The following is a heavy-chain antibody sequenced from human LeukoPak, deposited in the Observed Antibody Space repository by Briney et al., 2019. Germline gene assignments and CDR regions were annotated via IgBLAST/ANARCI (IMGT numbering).Heavy chain of an antibody. CDR1: GFTFSRYE. Sequence: GGSLRLSCAASGFTFSRYEMKWVRQAPGKGLEWVSYISSSASTKYYADSVKGRFTISRDNAKNSLYLQMNSLRAEDTAVYYCARGAMAGPFDYWGQGTLVIVSS. J-gene: IGHJ4*02. CDR3: ARGAMAGPFDY. V-gene: IGHV3-48*03. CDR2: ISSSASTK. D-gene: IGHD5-18*01.